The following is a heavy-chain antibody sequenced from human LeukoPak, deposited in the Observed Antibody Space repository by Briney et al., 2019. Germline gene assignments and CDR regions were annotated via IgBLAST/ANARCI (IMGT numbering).Heavy chain of an antibody. D-gene: IGHD6-13*01. CDR1: GFTFSSYS. J-gene: IGHJ4*02. V-gene: IGHV3-23*01. Sequence: GGSLRLSCAASGFTFSSYSMNWVRQAPGKGLEWVSAISGSGGSTYYADSVKGRFTISRDNSKNTLYLQMNSLRAEDTAVYYCAKVSSSWYGSYFDYWGQGTLVTVSS. CDR2: ISGSGGST. CDR3: AKVSSSWYGSYFDY.